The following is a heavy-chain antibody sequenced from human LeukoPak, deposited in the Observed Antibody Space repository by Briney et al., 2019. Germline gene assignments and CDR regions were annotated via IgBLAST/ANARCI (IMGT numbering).Heavy chain of an antibody. CDR2: IIPIFGTA. J-gene: IGHJ6*02. Sequence: SVKVSCKASGGTFSSYAISWVRQAPGQGLEWMGGIIPIFGTANYAQKFQGRVTITADESTSTAYMELSSLRSEDTAVYYCARAVLRHFDWLLDYYYYGMDVWGQGTTVTVSS. CDR1: GGTFSSYA. V-gene: IGHV1-69*13. D-gene: IGHD3-9*01. CDR3: ARAVLRHFDWLLDYYYYGMDV.